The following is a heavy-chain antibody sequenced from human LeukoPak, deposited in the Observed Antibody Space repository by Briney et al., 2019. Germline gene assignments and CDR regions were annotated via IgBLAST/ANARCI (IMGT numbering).Heavy chain of an antibody. J-gene: IGHJ4*02. D-gene: IGHD3-22*01. CDR1: GGSISSYY. CDR3: ARYSGYFYYFDY. Sequence: SETLSLTCTVSGGSISSYYWSWIRQPPGKGLEWIGYIYYSGSTNYNPSLKSRVTIPVDTSKNQFSLKLSSVTAADTAVYYCARYSGYFYYFDYWGQGTLVTVSS. CDR2: IYYSGST. V-gene: IGHV4-59*01.